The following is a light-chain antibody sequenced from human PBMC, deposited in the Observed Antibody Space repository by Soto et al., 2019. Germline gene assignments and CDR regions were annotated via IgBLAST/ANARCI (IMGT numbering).Light chain of an antibody. V-gene: IGLV2-11*01. CDR2: DVD. Sequence: QSVLTQPRSVSGSPGQSVAISCTGTSSDIGGYNYVSWYQQHPGKAPKVMIYDVDKRPSGVSDRFSGSKSGNTASLTISDLQTEDEADYYCCSNAGRPDVFGTGTKLTVL. J-gene: IGLJ1*01. CDR3: CSNAGRPDV. CDR1: SSDIGGYNY.